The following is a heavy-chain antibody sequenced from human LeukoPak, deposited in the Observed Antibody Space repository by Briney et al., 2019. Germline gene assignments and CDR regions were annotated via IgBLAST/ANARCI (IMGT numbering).Heavy chain of an antibody. CDR2: INAGNGNT. V-gene: IGHV1-3*01. Sequence: ASVKVSCKASGYTFTSYAMHWVRQAPGQRLEWMGWINAGNGNTKYSQNFQGRVTITRDTSASTAYMELRSLRSEDTAVHYCASSREGRVDSETRLVDYWGQGTLVTVSS. CDR1: GYTFTSYA. J-gene: IGHJ4*02. CDR3: ASSREGRVDSETRLVDY. D-gene: IGHD1-7*01.